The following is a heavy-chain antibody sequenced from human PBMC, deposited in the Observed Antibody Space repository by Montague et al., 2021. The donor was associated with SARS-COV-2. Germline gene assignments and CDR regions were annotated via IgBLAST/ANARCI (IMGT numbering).Heavy chain of an antibody. J-gene: IGHJ4*02. CDR3: ARAQNTCFIANCVNYFEV. CDR1: GGSISSYY. V-gene: IGHV4-59*01. CDR2: VHYTGST. Sequence: SETLSLTCEVSGGSISSYYWSWIRQSPRKGLEWIGYVHYTGSTKYNPSLKTRVTLSLDTPKNQFSLKLSSVTAADTAVYYCARAQNTCFIANCVNYFEVWGLGALVTVSS. D-gene: IGHD1-1*01.